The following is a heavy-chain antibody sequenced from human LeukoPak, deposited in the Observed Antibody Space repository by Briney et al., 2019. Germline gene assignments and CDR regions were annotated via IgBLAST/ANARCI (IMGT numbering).Heavy chain of an antibody. D-gene: IGHD3-10*01. CDR3: ARKRITMVRGVIISSWFDP. CDR1: GYTFSGYY. V-gene: IGHV1-2*02. CDR2: INPKSGGT. Sequence: ASVKVSCKASGYTFSGYYIHWVRHAPGQGLEWMGWINPKSGGTSYAQKFQGRVTMTRDTSISTAYMELSRLRSDDTAVYYCARKRITMVRGVIISSWFDPWGQGTLVTVSS. J-gene: IGHJ5*02.